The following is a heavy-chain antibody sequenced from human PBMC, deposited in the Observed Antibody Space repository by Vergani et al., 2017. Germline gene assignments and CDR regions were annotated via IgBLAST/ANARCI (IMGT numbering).Heavy chain of an antibody. CDR2: IDHTGRP. J-gene: IGHJ6*03. CDR3: ARVNTEANGHLYYYYYMDV. CDR1: GGSFTSYH. V-gene: IGHV4-34*01. D-gene: IGHD2-8*01. Sequence: QVQLQQWGGGLLKPSETLSLTCVVNGGSFTSYHWTWIRPSPGEGLEWVGDIDHTGRPDYNPSLKSRLTMSVDKSRNQFTLTPNSVTATDTAIYFFARVNTEANGHLYYYYYMDVWGQGTAVTVS.